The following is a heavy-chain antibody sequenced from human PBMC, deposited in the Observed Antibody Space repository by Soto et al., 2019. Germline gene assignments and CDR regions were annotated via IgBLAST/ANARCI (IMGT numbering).Heavy chain of an antibody. J-gene: IGHJ4*02. Sequence: XETLSLSLTVSGVSISSSRYYWGWIRQPPGKGLEWIGSIYYSGSTYYNPSLKSRVTISVDTSKNQFSLKLSSVTAADTAVYYCARRAYGDYGAFDDWGQGTLVTVSS. CDR1: GVSISSSRYY. D-gene: IGHD4-17*01. CDR3: ARRAYGDYGAFDD. V-gene: IGHV4-39*01. CDR2: IYYSGST.